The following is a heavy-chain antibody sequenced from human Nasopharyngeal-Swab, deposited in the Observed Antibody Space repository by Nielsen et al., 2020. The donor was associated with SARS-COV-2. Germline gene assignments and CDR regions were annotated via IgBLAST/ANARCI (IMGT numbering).Heavy chain of an antibody. J-gene: IGHJ6*02. CDR3: ARGGVLLWFGELLKPIYYYYYGMDV. D-gene: IGHD3-10*01. Sequence: ASVKVSCKASGYTFTGYYMHWVRQAPGQGPEWMGWINPNSGGTNYAQKFQGWVTMTRDTSISTAYMELSRLRSDDTAVYYCARGGVLLWFGELLKPIYYYYYGMDVWGQGTTVTVSS. CDR2: INPNSGGT. CDR1: GYTFTGYY. V-gene: IGHV1-2*04.